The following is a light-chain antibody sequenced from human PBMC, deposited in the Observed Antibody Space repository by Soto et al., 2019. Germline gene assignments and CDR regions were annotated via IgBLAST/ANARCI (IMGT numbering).Light chain of an antibody. CDR1: QSVSSY. CDR3: QQSYSTPPT. CDR2: TAS. Sequence: TQSPATLSLSPGERATLSCRASQSVSSYLVWYQQKSGTAPKLLIHTASTLQSGVPSRFSGRGSGPDFTLTISSVQPDDFAIYFCQQSYSTPPTFGQGTTLEIK. J-gene: IGKJ2*01. V-gene: IGKV1-39*01.